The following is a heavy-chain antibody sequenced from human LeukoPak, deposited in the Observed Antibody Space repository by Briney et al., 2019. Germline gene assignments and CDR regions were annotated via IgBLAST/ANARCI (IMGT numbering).Heavy chain of an antibody. D-gene: IGHD6-13*01. V-gene: IGHV3-30*02. J-gene: IGHJ5*02. CDR1: GFTFSSYG. Sequence: GGSLRLSCAASGFTFSSYGMHWVRQAPGKGLEWVAFIRYDGSNKYYADSVKGRFTISRDNSKNTLYLQMNSLRAEDTAVYYCAKTEGFYSSSSPLGSWGQGTLVTVSS. CDR2: IRYDGSNK. CDR3: AKTEGFYSSSSPLGS.